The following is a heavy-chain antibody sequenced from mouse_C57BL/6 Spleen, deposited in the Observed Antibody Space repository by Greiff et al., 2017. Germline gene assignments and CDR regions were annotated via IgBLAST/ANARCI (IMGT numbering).Heavy chain of an antibody. J-gene: IGHJ4*01. CDR1: GYAFSSYW. Sequence: QVQLQQSGAELVKPGASVKISCKASGYAFSSYWMNWVKQRPGKGLEWIGQIYPGDGDTNSNGKFKGKATLTADKSSSTAYMQLSSLTSEDSAVXFCASDDRGIYSMDYWGQGTSVTVSS. V-gene: IGHV1-80*01. D-gene: IGHD2-14*01. CDR3: ASDDRGIYSMDY. CDR2: IYPGDGDT.